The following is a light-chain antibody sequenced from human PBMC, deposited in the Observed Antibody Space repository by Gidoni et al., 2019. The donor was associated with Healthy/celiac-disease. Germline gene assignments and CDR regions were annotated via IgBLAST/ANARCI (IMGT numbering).Light chain of an antibody. Sequence: IRLTQSPSSLSASTGDRVTITCRASQCISSYLAWYQQKPGKAPKLLIYAASTLQSGVPSRCSGSGAGTDFTLTISCLQSEDFATYYCQQYYSYPLTFGQGTKVEIK. V-gene: IGKV1-8*01. CDR1: QCISSY. CDR3: QQYYSYPLT. J-gene: IGKJ1*01. CDR2: AAS.